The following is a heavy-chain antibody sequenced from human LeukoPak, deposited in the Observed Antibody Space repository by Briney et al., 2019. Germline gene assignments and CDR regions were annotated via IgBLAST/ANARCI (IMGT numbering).Heavy chain of an antibody. CDR1: GFTFSSYE. CDR3: ARVGRFGELHQTYDAFDI. CDR2: ISSSGSTI. V-gene: IGHV3-48*03. J-gene: IGHJ3*02. D-gene: IGHD3-10*01. Sequence: GGSLRLSCAASGFTFSSYEMNWVRQAPGKGLEWVSYISSSGSTIYYADSVKGRFTISRDNAKNSLYLQMNSLRAEDTAVYYCARVGRFGELHQTYDAFDIWGQGTMVTVSS.